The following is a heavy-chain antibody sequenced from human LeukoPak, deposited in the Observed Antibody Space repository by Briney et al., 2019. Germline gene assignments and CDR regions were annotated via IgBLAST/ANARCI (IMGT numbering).Heavy chain of an antibody. Sequence: PSETLSLTCAVYGVSFSGYYWSWLRQPPGKGLEGIGEINHSGSTNYNPSLKSRVTISVDTSKNQFSLKLSSVTAADTAVYYCARRYGDYGSYYFDYWGQGTLVTVSS. V-gene: IGHV4-34*01. CDR2: INHSGST. J-gene: IGHJ4*02. D-gene: IGHD4-17*01. CDR1: GVSFSGYY. CDR3: ARRYGDYGSYYFDY.